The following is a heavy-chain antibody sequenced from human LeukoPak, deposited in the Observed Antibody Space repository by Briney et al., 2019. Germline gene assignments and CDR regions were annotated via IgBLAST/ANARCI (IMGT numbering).Heavy chain of an antibody. V-gene: IGHV1-69*13. Sequence: SVKVSCKASGGTFSSYAISWVRQAPGQGLEWMGGIIPIFGTANYAQKFQGRVTITADESTSTAYMELSSLRSEDTAVYYCARGVRDIVATMGHLDYYYHMDVWGKGTTVTVSS. CDR2: IIPIFGTA. D-gene: IGHD5-12*01. CDR1: GGTFSSYA. CDR3: ARGVRDIVATMGHLDYYYHMDV. J-gene: IGHJ6*03.